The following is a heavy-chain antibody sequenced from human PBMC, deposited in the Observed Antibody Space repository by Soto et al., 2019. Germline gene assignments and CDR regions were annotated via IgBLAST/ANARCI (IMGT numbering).Heavy chain of an antibody. CDR1: GGSISSSSYY. CDR2: IYYSGST. D-gene: IGHD6-19*01. V-gene: IGHV4-39*02. Sequence: QLQLQESGPGLVKPSETLSLTCTVSGGSISSSSYYWGWIRQPPGKGLEWIGSIYYSGSTYYNPSLESRVTISADPSTNQFSRKLSSVTAADTAVYYCARDVIAVAGTYYMDVWGQGTTVTVSS. J-gene: IGHJ6*02. CDR3: ARDVIAVAGTYYMDV.